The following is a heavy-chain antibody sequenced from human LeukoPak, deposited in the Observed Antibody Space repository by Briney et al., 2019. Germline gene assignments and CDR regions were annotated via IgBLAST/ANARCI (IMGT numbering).Heavy chain of an antibody. V-gene: IGHV3-23*01. Sequence: EGSLRLSCAASGFTFSSYAMSWARQAPGKGLEWVSAISGSGGSTYYADSVKGRFTISRDNSKNTLYLQMNSLRAEDTAVYYCARDDIVVVPAAISFDYWGQGTLVTVSS. CDR3: ARDDIVVVPAAISFDY. CDR1: GFTFSSYA. D-gene: IGHD2-2*01. CDR2: ISGSGGST. J-gene: IGHJ4*02.